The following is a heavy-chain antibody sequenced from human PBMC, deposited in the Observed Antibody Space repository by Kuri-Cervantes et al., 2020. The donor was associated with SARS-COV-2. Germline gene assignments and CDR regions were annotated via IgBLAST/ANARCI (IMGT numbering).Heavy chain of an antibody. D-gene: IGHD2-15*01. V-gene: IGHV4-30-2*01. CDR3: RGDCSGGSCSYYYYYMDV. J-gene: IGHJ6*03. CDR2: INHSGST. CDR1: GFSLSTSGMC. Sequence: LVKPTQTLTLTCTFSGFSLSTSGMCVSWIRQPPGKGLEWIGEINHSGSTNYNPSLKSRVTISVDTSKNQFSLKLSSVTAADTAVYYCRGDCSGGSCSYYYYYMDVWGKGTTVTVSS.